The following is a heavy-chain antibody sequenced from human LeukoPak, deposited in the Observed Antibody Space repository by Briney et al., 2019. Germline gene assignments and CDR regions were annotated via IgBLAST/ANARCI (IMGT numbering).Heavy chain of an antibody. Sequence: ASVKVSCKASGYTFTGYYMHWVRQAPGQGLEWMGWINPNSGGANYAQKFQGRVTMTRDTSISTAYMELSRLRSDDTAVCYCARYGYGDYEDFDYWGQGTLVTVSS. CDR2: INPNSGGA. V-gene: IGHV1-2*02. CDR1: GYTFTGYY. CDR3: ARYGYGDYEDFDY. J-gene: IGHJ4*02. D-gene: IGHD4-17*01.